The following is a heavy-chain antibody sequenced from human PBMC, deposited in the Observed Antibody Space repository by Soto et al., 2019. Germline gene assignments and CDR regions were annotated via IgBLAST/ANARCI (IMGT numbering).Heavy chain of an antibody. CDR3: ARRLAENWFDP. CDR2: IYYSGRT. V-gene: IGHV4-59*01. D-gene: IGHD6-13*01. Sequence: SETLSLTCTVSGCSITNYYWSWIRQPPGKGLEWIGYIYYSGRTSYNPSLKSRVTISVDTSNNQFSLKLSSVTAADTAVYYCARRLAENWFDPWGQGTLVTVSS. J-gene: IGHJ5*02. CDR1: GCSITNYY.